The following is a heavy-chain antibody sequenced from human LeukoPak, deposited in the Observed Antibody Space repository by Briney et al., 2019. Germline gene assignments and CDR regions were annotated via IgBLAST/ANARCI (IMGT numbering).Heavy chain of an antibody. CDR1: GFTFSSYA. CDR3: AKASYPSGYSSDFVPYYFDY. V-gene: IGHV3-23*01. CDR2: ISGSGGST. D-gene: IGHD6-19*01. Sequence: PGGSLRLSCVASGFTFSSYAMSWVRQAPGKGLEWVSAISGSGGSTYYADSVKGRFTISRDNSKNTLYLQMNSLRAEDTAVYYCAKASYPSGYSSDFVPYYFDYWGQGTLVTVSS. J-gene: IGHJ4*02.